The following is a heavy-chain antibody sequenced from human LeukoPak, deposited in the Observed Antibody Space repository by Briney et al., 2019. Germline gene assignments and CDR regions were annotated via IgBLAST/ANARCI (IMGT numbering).Heavy chain of an antibody. Sequence: SETLSLTCTVSGGSISSSNYYWGWIRQPPGKGLEWIGSISYSGTTYYNPSLKSRVTISVATSKNQFSLKLSSMTAADTAVSYCARLMEYYGSGSYYKIIDYWGQGTLVTVSS. CDR3: ARLMEYYGSGSYYKIIDY. CDR1: GGSISSSNYY. J-gene: IGHJ4*02. CDR2: ISYSGTT. D-gene: IGHD3-10*01. V-gene: IGHV4-39*01.